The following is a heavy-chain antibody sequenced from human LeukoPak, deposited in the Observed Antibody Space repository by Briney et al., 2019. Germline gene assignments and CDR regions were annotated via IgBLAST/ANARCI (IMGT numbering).Heavy chain of an antibody. CDR3: ARESYGSGHCAAFGI. V-gene: IGHV3-30*04. Sequence: PGGSLRLSCAASGFTFSNSVMHWVRQAPGKGLEWVAGISDDGSSEHYADSVKGRFTTSRDNSDNTLYVQMNSLRVEDTAVYYCARESYGSGHCAAFGIWGQGTLVTVSS. CDR2: ISDDGSSE. CDR1: GFTFSNSV. D-gene: IGHD3-16*01. J-gene: IGHJ3*02.